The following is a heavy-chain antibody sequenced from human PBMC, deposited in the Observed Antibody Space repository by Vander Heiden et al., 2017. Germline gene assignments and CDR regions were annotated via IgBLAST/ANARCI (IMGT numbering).Heavy chain of an antibody. CDR3: ARENGDDYNSLNY. J-gene: IGHJ4*02. CDR2: ISSSSSTI. Sequence: ELQLVESVGGLVQPGGSLRLSCAASGSTFSSYSMNWVRQAPGKGLEWVSYISSSSSTIYYADSVKGRFTISRDNDKNSMYLQMNRMRDEDTAVYYCARENGDDYNSLNYWGQGTLVTVSS. D-gene: IGHD3-16*01. CDR1: GSTFSSYS. V-gene: IGHV3-48*02.